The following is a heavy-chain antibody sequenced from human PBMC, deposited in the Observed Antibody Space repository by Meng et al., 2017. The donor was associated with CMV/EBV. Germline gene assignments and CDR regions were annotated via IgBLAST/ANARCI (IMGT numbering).Heavy chain of an antibody. J-gene: IGHJ6*02. V-gene: IGHV3-21*01. CDR3: TRDRVGSGSYYWYYYYYYGMDV. Sequence: GESLKISCAASGFTFSSYSMNWVRQAPGKGLEWVSSISSSSSYIYYADSVKGRFTISRDNAKNSLYLQMHSLRAEDTAVYYCTRDRVGSGSYYWYYYYYYGMDVWGQGTTVTVSS. CDR2: ISSSSSYI. D-gene: IGHD3-10*01. CDR1: GFTFSSYS.